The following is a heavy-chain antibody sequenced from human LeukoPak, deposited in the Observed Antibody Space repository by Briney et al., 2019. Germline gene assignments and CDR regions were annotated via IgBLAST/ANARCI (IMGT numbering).Heavy chain of an antibody. J-gene: IGHJ4*02. CDR2: ISGSGGST. CDR3: AKDRGIAVAGPDY. D-gene: IGHD6-19*01. CDR1: GFTFSSYA. Sequence: GGSLRLSCAASGFTFSSYATSWVRQAPGKGLEWVSAISGSGGSTYYADSVKGRFTISRDNSKNTLYLQMNSLRAEDTAVYYCAKDRGIAVAGPDYWGQGTLVTVSS. V-gene: IGHV3-23*01.